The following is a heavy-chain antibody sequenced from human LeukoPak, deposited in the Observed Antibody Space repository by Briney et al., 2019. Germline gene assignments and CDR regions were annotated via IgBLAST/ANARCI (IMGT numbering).Heavy chain of an antibody. Sequence: SETLSLTCAVSSGSISSGGYSWNWIRQPPGKGLGWIGYIYHTGNTFHNPSLKSRITIPVDRSKNQFSLRLTSVTAADTAVYYCARGFFVRENPGSWFDPWGQGTLVTVSP. D-gene: IGHD3-10*02. J-gene: IGHJ5*02. CDR2: IYHTGNT. CDR1: SGSISSGGYS. V-gene: IGHV4-30-2*01. CDR3: ARGFFVRENPGSWFDP.